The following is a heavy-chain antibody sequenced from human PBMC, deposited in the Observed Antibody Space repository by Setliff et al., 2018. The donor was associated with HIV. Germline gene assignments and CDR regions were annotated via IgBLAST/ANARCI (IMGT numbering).Heavy chain of an antibody. CDR1: GYTFRSYG. CDR2: ISTHNGNT. D-gene: IGHD4-17*01. V-gene: IGHV1-18*01. CDR3: ARDGSKADYGDYQGYWYFDL. J-gene: IGHJ2*01. Sequence: ASVKVSCKASGYTFRSYGISWVRQAPGQGLEWMGWISTHNGNTNYAQKVQGRVTMTTDTSTSTAYMELRSLRSDDTAVYYCARDGSKADYGDYQGYWYFDLWGRGTLVTVSS.